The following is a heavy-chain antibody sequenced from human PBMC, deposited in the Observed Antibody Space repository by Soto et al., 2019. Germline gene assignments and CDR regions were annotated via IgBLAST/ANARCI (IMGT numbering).Heavy chain of an antibody. D-gene: IGHD2-2*01. J-gene: IGHJ6*02. CDR1: GFTFSSYS. CDR3: ARYCSSTSCGGVYYYGMDV. CDR2: ISSSSSYI. Sequence: PGGSLRLSCAASGFTFSSYSMNWVRQAPGKGLEWVSSISSSSSYIYYADSVKGRFTVSRDNAKNSLYLQMNSLRAEDTAVYYCARYCSSTSCGGVYYYGMDVWGQGTTVTVSS. V-gene: IGHV3-21*01.